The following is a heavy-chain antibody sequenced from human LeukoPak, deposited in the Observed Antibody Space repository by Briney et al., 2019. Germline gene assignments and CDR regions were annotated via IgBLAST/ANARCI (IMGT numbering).Heavy chain of an antibody. V-gene: IGHV1-2*02. J-gene: IGHJ4*02. D-gene: IGHD2-2*01. CDR2: ISPKSGDT. Sequence: EASVKVSCTASGYTFSGYYMHWVRQAPGQGHEWMGWISPKSGDTNYAQNFQGRVTMTRDTSISTAYMELSRLTSDDTAVYYCARGRDKTTSPAIDYWGQGTLVTVSS. CDR1: GYTFSGYY. CDR3: ARGRDKTTSPAIDY.